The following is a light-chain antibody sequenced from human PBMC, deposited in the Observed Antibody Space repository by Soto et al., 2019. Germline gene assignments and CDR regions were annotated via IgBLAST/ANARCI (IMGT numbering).Light chain of an antibody. CDR1: RSLSSSY. J-gene: IGKJ2*01. CDR3: QQQGT. Sequence: EIVLTQSPGTLSLSPGERATLSCRASRSLSSSYVGWYQQKPGQAPRLLIYAASRRATGIPDRFSGSGSATEYTLTICRLEPEDFAVYYCQQQGTFGQGTKLEIK. CDR2: AAS. V-gene: IGKV3-20*01.